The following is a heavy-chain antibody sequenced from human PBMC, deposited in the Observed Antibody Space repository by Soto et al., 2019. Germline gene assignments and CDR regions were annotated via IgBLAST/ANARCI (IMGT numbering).Heavy chain of an antibody. CDR1: GDSISKYT. V-gene: IGHV1-69*01. D-gene: IGHD1-1*01. Sequence: QVQLVQSGAEVKKPGSWVRVSCKASGDSISKYTVNWVRQAPRQGLEWMGGIIPRFGTTNFAPTLQGRVTITADQSMNTVYMELSSLRSEDTALYYCARGRGLYNSGRSQLGSWGQGTLVTVSS. J-gene: IGHJ4*02. CDR2: IIPRFGTT. CDR3: ARGRGLYNSGRSQLGS.